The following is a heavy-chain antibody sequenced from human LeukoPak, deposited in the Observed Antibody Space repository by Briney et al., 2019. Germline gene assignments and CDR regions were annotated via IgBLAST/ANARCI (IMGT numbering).Heavy chain of an antibody. CDR2: IYPGDSDT. Sequence: GESLKISCKGSGYSFTSYWIAWVRQMPGKGLEWMGIIYPGDSDTKCSPSFQGQVTMSADKSISTAYLQWSSLKASDTAMYYCARQGGCSGYDLDYWGQGTLVTVSS. D-gene: IGHD5-12*01. CDR1: GYSFTSYW. V-gene: IGHV5-51*01. CDR3: ARQGGCSGYDLDY. J-gene: IGHJ4*02.